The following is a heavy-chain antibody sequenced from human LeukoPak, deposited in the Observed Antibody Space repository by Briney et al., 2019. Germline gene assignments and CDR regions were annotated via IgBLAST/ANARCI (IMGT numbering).Heavy chain of an antibody. D-gene: IGHD3-10*01. CDR3: TGDYRETKS. J-gene: IGHJ4*02. CDR2: IRSKANSYAT. CDR1: GFTFSGSA. V-gene: IGHV3-73*01. Sequence: ESGGSLRLSCAASGFTFSGSAMPWVRQASGKGLEWVGRIRSKANSYATAYAASVKGRFTISRDDSKNTAYLQMNSLKTEDTAVYYCTGDYRETKSWGQGTLVTVSS.